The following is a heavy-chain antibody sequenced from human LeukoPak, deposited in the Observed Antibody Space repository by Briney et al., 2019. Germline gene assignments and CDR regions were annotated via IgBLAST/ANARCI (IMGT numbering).Heavy chain of an antibody. CDR1: GFTFSDYY. Sequence: GGSLRLSCAASGFTFSDYYEIWIRQALGKGLEWVSYISSSGSTIYYADSVKGRFTISRHNAKNSLYLETNSLRAEDTAVYSCARGADHAYLWGSYRYPSLDYWGQGTLVTVSS. CDR2: ISSSGSTI. CDR3: ARGADHAYLWGSYRYPSLDY. D-gene: IGHD3-16*02. V-gene: IGHV3-11*01. J-gene: IGHJ4*02.